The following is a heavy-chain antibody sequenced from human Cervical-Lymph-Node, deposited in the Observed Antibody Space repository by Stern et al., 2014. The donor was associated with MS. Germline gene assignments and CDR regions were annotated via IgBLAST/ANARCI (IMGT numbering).Heavy chain of an antibody. V-gene: IGHV1-46*03. CDR3: AREGADNDAFDV. D-gene: IGHD1-26*01. CDR2: INLSDGAP. CDR1: GYTFIDYY. J-gene: IGHJ3*01. Sequence: VQLVESGAEVKKPGASVTVSCRTSGYTFIDYYIHWVRQAPGQGLEWMGIINLSDGAPTYAEKFQGRVTMTRDTSTNPAYMQLGSLTSEDTAVFFCAREGADNDAFDVWGQGTMVTVSS.